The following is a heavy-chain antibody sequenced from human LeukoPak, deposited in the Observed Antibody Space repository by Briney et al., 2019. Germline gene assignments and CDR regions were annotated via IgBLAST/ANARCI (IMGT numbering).Heavy chain of an antibody. CDR2: IYKSGST. Sequence: SETLSLTCTVFGGSISNYYWSWIRQSPGKGLEWIGYIYKSGSTNYNPSLKSRVTMSVDSSKNQFSLKLSSVTAADTAVYYCARDRGFTWWGQGTLVTVSS. CDR3: ARDRGFTW. J-gene: IGHJ4*02. CDR1: GGSISNYY. D-gene: IGHD5-12*01. V-gene: IGHV4-59*01.